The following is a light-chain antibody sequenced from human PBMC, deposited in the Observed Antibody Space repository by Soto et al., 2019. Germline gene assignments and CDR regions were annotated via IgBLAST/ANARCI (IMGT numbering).Light chain of an antibody. CDR2: DDS. Sequence: SYELTQPPSVSVAPGQTARITCGGNNIGSKSVHWYQQKPGQAPVLVVYDDSDRPSGIPERFSGSKSGNTATLTISRVEVGDEADYFCQVWDPSSDPNYAFGTGTKVTAL. V-gene: IGLV3-21*02. J-gene: IGLJ1*01. CDR1: NIGSKS. CDR3: QVWDPSSDPNYA.